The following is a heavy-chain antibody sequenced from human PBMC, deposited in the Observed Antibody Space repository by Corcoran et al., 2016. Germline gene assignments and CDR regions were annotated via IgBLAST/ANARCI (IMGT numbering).Heavy chain of an antibody. CDR2: ISWNSGSI. CDR3: ARRQSRYDYYYGMDV. CDR1: GFTFDDYA. Sequence: EVPLVEVGGSLVQAGRSLRPSCAASGFTFDDYAMDWVRQAPGEGLGWVSGISWNSGSIGYADSVKGRVTISRDNAKNSLYLQMNSLRAEDTALYYCARRQSRYDYYYGMDVWGQGTLVTVSS. J-gene: IGHJ6*02. V-gene: IGHV3-9*01.